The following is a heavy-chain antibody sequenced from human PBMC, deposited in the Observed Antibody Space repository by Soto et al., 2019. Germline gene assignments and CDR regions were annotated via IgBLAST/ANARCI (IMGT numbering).Heavy chain of an antibody. CDR3: AKAHLGGSGWYSSYYYGMDV. CDR1: GFTFSSYA. J-gene: IGHJ6*02. CDR2: ISGSGGST. Sequence: GGSLRLSCAASGFTFSSYAMSWVRQAPGKGLEWVSAISGSGGSTYYADSVKGRFTISRDNSKNTLYLQMNSLRAEDTAVYYCAKAHLGGSGWYSSYYYGMDVWGQGTTVTVSS. V-gene: IGHV3-23*01. D-gene: IGHD6-19*01.